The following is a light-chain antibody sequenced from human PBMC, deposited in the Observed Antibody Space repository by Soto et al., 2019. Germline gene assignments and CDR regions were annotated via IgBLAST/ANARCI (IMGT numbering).Light chain of an antibody. Sequence: DIQMTQSPSTLSASVGDRVTITCRASQSISSWLAWYQQKPGKAPKLLIYDASSLESGVPPRFSGSGSGTEFTLTISSLQPDDFATYYCQQYNSSTWTFGQGTKVDIK. J-gene: IGKJ1*01. V-gene: IGKV1-5*01. CDR1: QSISSW. CDR2: DAS. CDR3: QQYNSSTWT.